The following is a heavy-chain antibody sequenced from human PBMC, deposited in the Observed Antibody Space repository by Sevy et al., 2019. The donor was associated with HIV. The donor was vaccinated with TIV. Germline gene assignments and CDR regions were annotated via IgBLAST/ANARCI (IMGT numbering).Heavy chain of an antibody. J-gene: IGHJ6*02. V-gene: IGHV1-8*01. Sequence: ASVKVSCKASGYTFTSYDINWVRQATGQGLEWMGWMNPNSGNTGYAHKFQGRVTMTRNTSISTAYMELVSLRSEVPAVYYCAITYYSYDSSGYYGGSRCSYYYYGMDVWGQGTTVTVSS. D-gene: IGHD3-22*01. CDR1: GYTFTSYD. CDR3: AITYYSYDSSGYYGGSRCSYYYYGMDV. CDR2: MNPNSGNT.